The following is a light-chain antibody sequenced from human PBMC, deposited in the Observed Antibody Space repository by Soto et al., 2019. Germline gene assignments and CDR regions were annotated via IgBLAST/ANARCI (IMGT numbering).Light chain of an antibody. CDR1: QSVSSSY. Sequence: EIVLTQSPGTLSLSPGERATLSCRASQSVSSSYLAWYHQKPGQAPRLLIYGASSRATGIPDRFSGSGSGTDFTITISRLEPDDFALYYCQQYGSSPAFGGGTKVEIK. CDR3: QQYGSSPA. CDR2: GAS. J-gene: IGKJ4*01. V-gene: IGKV3-20*01.